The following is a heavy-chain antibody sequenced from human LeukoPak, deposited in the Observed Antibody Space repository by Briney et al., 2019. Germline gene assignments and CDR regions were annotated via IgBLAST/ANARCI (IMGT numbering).Heavy chain of an antibody. V-gene: IGHV1-24*01. CDR1: GYTLNELS. CDR3: ATLPYRTSMFRGVIGWFDP. D-gene: IGHD3-10*01. Sequence: ASVKVSCKVSGYTLNELSMHWVRQALGKGLEWMGGFDPEDGETIYAQKFQGRVTMTEDTSTDTAYVELSSLRSEDTAVYYCATLPYRTSMFRGVIGWFDPWGQGTRVTVSS. CDR2: FDPEDGET. J-gene: IGHJ5*02.